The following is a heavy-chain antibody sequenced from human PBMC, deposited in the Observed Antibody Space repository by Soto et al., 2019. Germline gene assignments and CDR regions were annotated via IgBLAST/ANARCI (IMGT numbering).Heavy chain of an antibody. V-gene: IGHV4-34*01. CDR2: INHSGST. J-gene: IGHJ6*03. D-gene: IGHD3-3*01. Sequence: SETLSLTCAVYGGSFSGYYWSWIRQPPGKGLEWIGEINHSGSTNYNPSLKSRVTISVDTSKNQFSLKLSSVTAADTAVYYCARESNDFWSGSYRGYYYYYYMDVWGKGTTVTVSS. CDR1: GGSFSGYY. CDR3: ARESNDFWSGSYRGYYYYYYMDV.